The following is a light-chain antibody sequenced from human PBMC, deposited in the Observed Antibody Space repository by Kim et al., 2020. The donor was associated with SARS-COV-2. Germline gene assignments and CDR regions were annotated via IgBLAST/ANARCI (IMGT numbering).Light chain of an antibody. CDR2: KAS. CDR1: QSISSW. V-gene: IGKV1-5*03. Sequence: PLTQSPSTLSASVGDRVTITCRASQSISSWLAWYQQKPGKAPKLLIYKASSLESGVPSRFSGSGSGTEFTLTISSLQPDDFATYYCQQYNSYLYTFGQGTKLEIK. J-gene: IGKJ2*01. CDR3: QQYNSYLYT.